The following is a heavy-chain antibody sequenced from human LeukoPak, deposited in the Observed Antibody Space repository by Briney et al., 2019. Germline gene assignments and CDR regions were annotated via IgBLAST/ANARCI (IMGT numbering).Heavy chain of an antibody. CDR3: ARDGITMVRGVNWIDY. V-gene: IGHV7-4-1*02. CDR1: GYTFTSYA. Sequence: ASVKVSCKASGYTFTSYAMNWVRQAPGQGLEWMGWINTNTGNPTYAQGFTGRFVFSLDTSVSTAYLQISSLKAEDTAVYYCARDGITMVRGVNWIDYWGQGTLVTVSS. J-gene: IGHJ4*02. CDR2: INTNTGNP. D-gene: IGHD3-10*01.